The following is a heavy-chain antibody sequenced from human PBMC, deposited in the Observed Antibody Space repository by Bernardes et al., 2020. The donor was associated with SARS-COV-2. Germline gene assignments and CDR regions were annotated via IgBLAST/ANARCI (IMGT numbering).Heavy chain of an antibody. D-gene: IGHD3-10*01. CDR3: SKRRVEPAPEY. J-gene: IGHJ4*02. V-gene: IGHV3-23*01. Sequence: GGSLRLSCAASGFTFSSSAMSWVRQAPGKGLEWVSVISGNGKTTHYADSVKGRFTISRDNAKNTIYLQMNSLRVDDTAIYYCSKRRVEPAPEYWGQGTLVT. CDR1: GFTFSSSA. CDR2: ISGNGKTT.